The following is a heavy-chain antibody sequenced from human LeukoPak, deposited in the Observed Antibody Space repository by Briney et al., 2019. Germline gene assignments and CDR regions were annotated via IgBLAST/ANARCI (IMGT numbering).Heavy chain of an antibody. CDR3: ARYRGGDVFDP. Sequence: SETLSLTRTVSGGSISSYYWSWIRQPPGKGLEWIGDIYYSGSTNYNPSLKSRVTISVDTSKNQFPLKLSSVTAADTAGYYCARYRGGDVFDPWGQRTLVTVS. D-gene: IGHD1-14*01. V-gene: IGHV4-59*08. CDR2: IYYSGST. J-gene: IGHJ5*02. CDR1: GGSISSYY.